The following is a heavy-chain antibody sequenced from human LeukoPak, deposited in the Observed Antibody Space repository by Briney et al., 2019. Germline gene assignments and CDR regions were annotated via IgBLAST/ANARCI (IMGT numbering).Heavy chain of an antibody. CDR3: ARGTKRNWFDP. V-gene: IGHV1-2*02. CDR1: GYTFSGYY. D-gene: IGHD1-1*01. CDR2: INPDSGGT. Sequence: ASVKVSCKASGYTFSGYYMHWVRQAPGQGLEWMGWINPDSGGTNYGQNFQGRVTMTRDTSISTAYMELSRLRSDDTAVYYCARGTKRNWFDPWGQGTLVTVSS. J-gene: IGHJ5*02.